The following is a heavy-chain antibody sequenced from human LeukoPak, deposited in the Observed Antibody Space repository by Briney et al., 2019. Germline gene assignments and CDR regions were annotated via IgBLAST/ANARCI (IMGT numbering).Heavy chain of an antibody. CDR1: GYRFTSYW. J-gene: IGHJ5*02. Sequence: GESLQISCKGSGYRFTSYWIGWVRQVPGKGLEWMGIIYPGDSDTRYSPSFQGQVTISADKSISTASLQWRSLKASDTAMYYCARLRGGWGSYYTWLDPWGQGTLVSVS. CDR2: IYPGDSDT. V-gene: IGHV5-51*01. CDR3: ARLRGGWGSYYTWLDP. D-gene: IGHD3-10*01.